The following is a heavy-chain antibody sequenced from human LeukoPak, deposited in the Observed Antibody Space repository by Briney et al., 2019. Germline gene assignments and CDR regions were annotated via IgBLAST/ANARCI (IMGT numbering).Heavy chain of an antibody. Sequence: GASVKVSCKASGYTFTGYFMHWVRQAPGQGLEWMGWINPNSGGTNYAQKFQGRVTMTRDTSISTAYMELSRLRSDDTAVYYCAREGIGPAANGGGDAFDIWGQGTMVTVSS. V-gene: IGHV1-2*02. CDR3: AREGIGPAANGGGDAFDI. D-gene: IGHD2-2*01. J-gene: IGHJ3*02. CDR1: GYTFTGYF. CDR2: INPNSGGT.